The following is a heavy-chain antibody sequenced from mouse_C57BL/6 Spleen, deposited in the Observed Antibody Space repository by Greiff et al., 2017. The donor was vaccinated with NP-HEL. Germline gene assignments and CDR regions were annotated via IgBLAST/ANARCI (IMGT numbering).Heavy chain of an antibody. Sequence: VHVKQSGPVLVKPGASVKMSCKASGYTFTDYYMNWVKQSHGKSLEWIGVINPYNGGTSYNQKFKGKATLTVDKSSSTAYMELNSLTSEDSAVYYCARGRGPIYYDYDGDYYAMDYWGQGTSVTVSS. V-gene: IGHV1-19*01. CDR2: INPYNGGT. CDR3: ARGRGPIYYDYDGDYYAMDY. D-gene: IGHD2-4*01. J-gene: IGHJ4*01. CDR1: GYTFTDYY.